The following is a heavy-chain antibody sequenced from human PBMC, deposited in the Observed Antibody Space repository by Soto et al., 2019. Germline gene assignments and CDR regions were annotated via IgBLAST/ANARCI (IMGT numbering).Heavy chain of an antibody. Sequence: EVQLVESGGGLVQPGWSLRLSCEASGFTFDDYAMHWVRQAPGKGLEWVSGINWNRGSIGYADSVQGRFTISRDNAKNSLYLQMNSLRAEDTALYYCAKGPAVAGMIISYFDYWGQGTLVTVSS. D-gene: IGHD6-19*01. J-gene: IGHJ4*02. CDR3: AKGPAVAGMIISYFDY. CDR2: INWNRGSI. V-gene: IGHV3-9*01. CDR1: GFTFDDYA.